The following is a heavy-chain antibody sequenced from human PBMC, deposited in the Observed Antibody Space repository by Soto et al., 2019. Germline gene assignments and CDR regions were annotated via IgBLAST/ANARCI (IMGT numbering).Heavy chain of an antibody. J-gene: IGHJ4*02. CDR3: AREREDYYGSGSYPVIDY. CDR1: GGSISSGGYY. CDR2: IYYSGST. V-gene: IGHV4-31*03. D-gene: IGHD3-10*01. Sequence: QVQLQESGPGLVKPSQTLSLTCIVSGGSISSGGYYWSWIRQHPGKGLEWIGYIYYSGSTYYNPSLKSRVTISVDTSKNQFSLKLSSVTAADTAVYYCAREREDYYGSGSYPVIDYWGQGTLVTVSS.